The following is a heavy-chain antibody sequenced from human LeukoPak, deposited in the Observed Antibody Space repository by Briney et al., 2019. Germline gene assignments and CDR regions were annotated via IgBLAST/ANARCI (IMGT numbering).Heavy chain of an antibody. V-gene: IGHV4-39*01. CDR1: GGSISSSSYY. D-gene: IGHD6-13*01. CDR3: ARLPTGYSSSWYWRGY. J-gene: IGHJ4*02. CDR2: IYYSGST. Sequence: SETLSLTCTVSGGSISSSSYYWGWIRQPPGKGLEWIGSIYYSGSTYYNPSLKSRVTISVDTSKNQFSLKLSSLTAADTAVYYCARLPTGYSSSWYWRGYWGQGTLVTVSS.